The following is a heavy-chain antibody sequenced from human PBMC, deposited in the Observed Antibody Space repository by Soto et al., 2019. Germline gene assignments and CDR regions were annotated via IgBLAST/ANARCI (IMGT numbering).Heavy chain of an antibody. D-gene: IGHD3-3*01. Sequence: ASVKVSCKASGYTFTSYYMHWVRQAPGQGLEWMGIINPSGGSTSYAQKFQGRVTMTRDTSTSTVYMELSSLRSEDTAVYYCARSGPTLLFLEGLLYTNTLFDPWGQGTLVTVSS. CDR2: INPSGGST. V-gene: IGHV1-46*01. CDR1: GYTFTSYY. J-gene: IGHJ5*02. CDR3: ARSGPTLLFLEGLLYTNTLFDP.